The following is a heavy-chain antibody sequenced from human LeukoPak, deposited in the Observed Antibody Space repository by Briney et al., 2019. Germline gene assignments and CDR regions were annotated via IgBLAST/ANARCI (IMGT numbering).Heavy chain of an antibody. CDR3: AGSIIVVVPAATGGSFWFDP. CDR2: ISAYNGNT. J-gene: IGHJ5*02. V-gene: IGHV1-18*04. Sequence: ASLKFSCKASGYTFTSYGISWVRQEPGQGPEWIALISAYNGNTNYAQKLQGRVTMTTDTSTSTANMELRSLRSDDTAVYYCAGSIIVVVPAATGGSFWFDPWGQGTLVTVSS. CDR1: GYTFTSYG. D-gene: IGHD2-2*01.